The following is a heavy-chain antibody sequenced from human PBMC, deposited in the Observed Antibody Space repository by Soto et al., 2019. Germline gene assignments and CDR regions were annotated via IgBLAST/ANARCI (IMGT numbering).Heavy chain of an antibody. V-gene: IGHV3-13*01. J-gene: IGHJ3*02. Sequence: GGSMSLSCAASEFTISSHDMHWVRQATGKGLEWVSAIGTAGDTYYPGSVKGRFTISRENAKNSLYLQMNSLRAGDTAVYYCARATGLLIAVEGFDAFDIWGQGTMVTVSS. CDR3: ARATGLLIAVEGFDAFDI. D-gene: IGHD6-19*01. CDR1: EFTISSHD. CDR2: IGTAGDT.